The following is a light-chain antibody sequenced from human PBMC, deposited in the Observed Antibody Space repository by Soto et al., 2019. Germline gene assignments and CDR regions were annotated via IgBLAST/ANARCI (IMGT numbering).Light chain of an antibody. J-gene: IGKJ1*01. Sequence: AIRLAQSPSSLSAFKGDRVTITCRASQNINYYLAWYQQKPGEAPNLLIYGASTLQSGVPSRFSGSGPGTDFTLTISRLESEDFATYYCHQYSRYPRTFGQGTKVEI. CDR1: QNINYY. CDR3: HQYSRYPRT. V-gene: IGKV1-8*01. CDR2: GAS.